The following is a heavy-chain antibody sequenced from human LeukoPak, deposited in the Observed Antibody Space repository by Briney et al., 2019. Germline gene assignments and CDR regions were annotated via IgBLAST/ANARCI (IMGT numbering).Heavy chain of an antibody. CDR3: AREGYYDFWSSAKGSYFDY. Sequence: GGSLRLSCAASGFTFSSYAMHWVRQAPGKGLEWVAVISYDGSNKYYADSVKGRFTISRDNSKNTLYLQMNSLRAEDTAVYYCAREGYYDFWSSAKGSYFDYWGQGTLVTVS. CDR1: GFTFSSYA. J-gene: IGHJ4*02. CDR2: ISYDGSNK. D-gene: IGHD3-3*01. V-gene: IGHV3-30-3*01.